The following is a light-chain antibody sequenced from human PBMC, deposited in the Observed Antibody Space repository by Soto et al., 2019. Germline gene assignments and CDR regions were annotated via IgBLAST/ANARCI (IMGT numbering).Light chain of an antibody. J-gene: IGKJ1*01. V-gene: IGKV3-20*01. CDR1: ESVRSNY. CDR3: QQYGTSPRT. Sequence: EIVLTQSPGTLSLSPGERATLSCRATESVRSNYLAWYQQKPGQAPRVLIYGASIRATGIPDRFSGSGSETDFTLTISRLEPEDFAVYYCQQYGTSPRTFGQGTKVEI. CDR2: GAS.